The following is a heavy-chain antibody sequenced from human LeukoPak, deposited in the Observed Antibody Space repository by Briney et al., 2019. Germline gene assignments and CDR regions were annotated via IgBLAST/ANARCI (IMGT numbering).Heavy chain of an antibody. CDR1: GYTFSGSY. CDR2: INPNSGGT. V-gene: IGHV1-2*02. D-gene: IGHD6-19*01. J-gene: IGHJ4*02. Sequence: ASVKVSCKASGYTFSGSYMHSVRQAPGQGLEWMGWINPNSGGTNYAQKFQGRVTMTRDTSISTAYMELNRLRSDDTAVYYCARGTIAVTGTIDFWGQGTLVTVSS. CDR3: ARGTIAVTGTIDF.